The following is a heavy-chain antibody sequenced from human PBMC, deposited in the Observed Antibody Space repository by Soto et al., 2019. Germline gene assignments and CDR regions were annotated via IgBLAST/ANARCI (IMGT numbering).Heavy chain of an antibody. CDR2: ISSSGYTI. CDR3: ARGTMIVAVPLDY. Sequence: GGYLRLSCAASGFTFSSYELNWVRQAPGKGLEWVSYISSSGYTIYYADSVKGRFTISRDNAKNSLYLQMNSLRAEDTAVYYCARGTMIVAVPLDYWGQGTLVTVSS. V-gene: IGHV3-48*03. D-gene: IGHD3-22*01. CDR1: GFTFSSYE. J-gene: IGHJ4*02.